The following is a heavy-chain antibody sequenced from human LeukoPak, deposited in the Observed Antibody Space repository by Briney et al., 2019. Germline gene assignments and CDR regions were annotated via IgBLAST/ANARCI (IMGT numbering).Heavy chain of an antibody. CDR1: GFTFSSYG. Sequence: PGGSLRLSCAASGFTFSSYGMHWVRQAPGKGLEWVAVIWYDGSNKYYADSVKGRFTISRDNSKNTLYLQMNSLRAGDTAVYYCARPHSTRYCSSTSCSANYLDYWGQGTLVTVSS. D-gene: IGHD2-2*01. CDR3: ARPHSTRYCSSTSCSANYLDY. CDR2: IWYDGSNK. J-gene: IGHJ4*02. V-gene: IGHV3-33*01.